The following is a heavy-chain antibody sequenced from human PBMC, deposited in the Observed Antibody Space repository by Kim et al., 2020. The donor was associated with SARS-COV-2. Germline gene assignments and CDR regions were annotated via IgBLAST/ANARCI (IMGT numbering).Heavy chain of an antibody. Sequence: SETLSLTCAVYGGSFSGYYWSWIRQPPGKGLEWIGEINHSGSTNYNPSLKSRVTISVDTSKNQFSLKLSSVTAADTAVYYCARGQVRELEPRTFDYWGQGTLVTVSS. V-gene: IGHV4-34*01. D-gene: IGHD1-1*01. J-gene: IGHJ4*02. CDR2: INHSGST. CDR3: ARGQVRELEPRTFDY. CDR1: GGSFSGYY.